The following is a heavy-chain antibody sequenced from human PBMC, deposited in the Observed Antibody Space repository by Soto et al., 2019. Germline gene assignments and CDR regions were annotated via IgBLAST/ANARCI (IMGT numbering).Heavy chain of an antibody. CDR3: ARDFRYFPY. Sequence: GSLRLSCAASGFTFSSYGMSWVRQPPGKGLEWIGEIEHNGNNNINPALKSRVTMSVDTSKIQISLTLTSVTAADTAVYSCARDFRYFPYWGQGTLVTVSS. J-gene: IGHJ4*02. V-gene: IGHV4-34*01. CDR1: GFTFSSYG. D-gene: IGHD2-21*01. CDR2: IEHNGNN.